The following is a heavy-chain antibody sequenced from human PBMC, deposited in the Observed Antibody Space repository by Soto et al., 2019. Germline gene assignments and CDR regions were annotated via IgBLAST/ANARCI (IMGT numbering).Heavy chain of an antibody. CDR1: GLTFSDRY. CDR3: TTVTTVDYYFDY. D-gene: IGHD4-17*01. V-gene: IGHV3-72*01. CDR2: IRKKTNSYTT. J-gene: IGHJ4*02. Sequence: GGSLRLCCAASGLTFSDRYMDWVRQAPGRGLEWVGRIRKKTNSYTTEYAASVKGRFIISRDDSTNSLHLQMSSLKTEDTAVYYCTTVTTVDYYFDYWGQGTLVTVSS.